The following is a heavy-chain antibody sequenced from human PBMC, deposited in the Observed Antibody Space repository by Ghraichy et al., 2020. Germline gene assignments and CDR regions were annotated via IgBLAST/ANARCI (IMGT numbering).Heavy chain of an antibody. Sequence: GGSLRLSCAGSGFTFSNAWMNWVRQAPGKGLEWVGRIKSKYDGETTDYAAPVKGRFIISRDDSINTVYLQMNSLKTEDTAVYYCATGGYFLDYWGQGTLVTVSS. J-gene: IGHJ4*02. CDR2: IKSKYDGETT. V-gene: IGHV3-15*07. CDR3: ATGGYFLDY. CDR1: GFTFSNAW. D-gene: IGHD1-1*01.